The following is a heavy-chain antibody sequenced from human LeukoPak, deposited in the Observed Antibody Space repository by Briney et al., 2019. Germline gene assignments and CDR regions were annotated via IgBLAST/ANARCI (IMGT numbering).Heavy chain of an antibody. CDR3: ACYDYGSGSYYSRNYFDY. Sequence: GESLKISCKGSGYSFTSYWISWVRQMPGKDLEWMGRIDPSDSYTNYSPSFQGHVTISADKSISTAYLQWSSLKASDTAMYYCACYDYGSGSYYSRNYFDYWGQGTLVTVSS. CDR1: GYSFTSYW. CDR2: IDPSDSYT. J-gene: IGHJ4*02. V-gene: IGHV5-10-1*01. D-gene: IGHD3-10*01.